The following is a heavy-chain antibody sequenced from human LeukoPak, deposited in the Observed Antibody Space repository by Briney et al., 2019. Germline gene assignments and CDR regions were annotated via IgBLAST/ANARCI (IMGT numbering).Heavy chain of an antibody. J-gene: IGHJ4*02. CDR2: VNSNNGAT. D-gene: IGHD2-15*01. CDR1: GYTFTDHF. CDR3: VRDLFTPRDF. V-gene: IGHV1-2*02. Sequence: VASVKVSCKAFGYTFTDHFMHWVRQTPGHGLEWMGWVNSNNGATDYAPNFQGRVTMTRDTSVNTAYMDLSSLRSDDTATYYCVRDLFTPRDFWGQGTLVTVSS.